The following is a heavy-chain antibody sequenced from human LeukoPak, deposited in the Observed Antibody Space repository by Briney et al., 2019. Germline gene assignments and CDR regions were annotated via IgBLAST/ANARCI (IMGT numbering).Heavy chain of an antibody. CDR3: ARDSTYYYDSGSSGPHYFDN. CDR2: ISSGGTYE. CDR1: GFTFSNYA. J-gene: IGHJ4*02. Sequence: GGSLRLSCAASGFTFSNYAMHWGRQAPGKGLEWVSLISSGGTYEYYADSVKGRFTISRDNSKNTLYLQLNSLRAEDTAVYYCARDSTYYYDSGSSGPHYFDNWGQGTLVTVSS. V-gene: IGHV3-30*01. D-gene: IGHD3-10*01.